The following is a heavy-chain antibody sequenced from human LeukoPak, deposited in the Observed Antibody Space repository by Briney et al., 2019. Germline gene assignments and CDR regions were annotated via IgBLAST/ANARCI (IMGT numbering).Heavy chain of an antibody. J-gene: IGHJ4*02. Sequence: QPGGSLRLSCAASGFTFSSYWMSWVRQAPGKGLEWVSAISGSGGSTYYADSVKGRFTISRDNSKNTLYLQMNSLRAEDTAVYYCAKVRGSSSWKRKYYFDYWGQGTLVTVSS. CDR1: GFTFSSYW. D-gene: IGHD6-13*01. CDR2: ISGSGGST. CDR3: AKVRGSSSWKRKYYFDY. V-gene: IGHV3-23*01.